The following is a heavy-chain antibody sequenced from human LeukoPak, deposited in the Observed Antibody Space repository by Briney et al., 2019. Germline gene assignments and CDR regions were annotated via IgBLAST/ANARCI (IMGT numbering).Heavy chain of an antibody. CDR1: GGSISELSYY. V-gene: IGHV4-39*01. CDR3: ARQGVVGATGFDF. D-gene: IGHD1-26*01. Sequence: SETLSLTCSVSGGSISELSYYWGWIRQPPGKGLEWIGNIYYSGSTYNNPSLESRVVISVDSSRNQFSSKLASVTATDTAVYYCARQGVVGATGFDFWGQGILVTVSS. CDR2: IYYSGST. J-gene: IGHJ4*02.